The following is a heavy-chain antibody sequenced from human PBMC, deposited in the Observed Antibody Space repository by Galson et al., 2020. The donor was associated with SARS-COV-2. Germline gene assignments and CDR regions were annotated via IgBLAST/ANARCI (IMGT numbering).Heavy chain of an antibody. V-gene: IGHV3-30*01. D-gene: IGHD5-18*01. CDR1: GFTFSSYA. CDR2: ISYDGRNT. J-gene: IGHJ3*02. Sequence: GGSLRLSCAASGFTFSSYAIHWVRQAPRKELAWLALISYDGRNTLYADYVTGRFTISRDNSKHTLYLQMNSLRSEDTAVYYCARGVRGYSYGGDVFDIGGKGTVGTVSS. CDR3: ARGVRGYSYGGDVFDI.